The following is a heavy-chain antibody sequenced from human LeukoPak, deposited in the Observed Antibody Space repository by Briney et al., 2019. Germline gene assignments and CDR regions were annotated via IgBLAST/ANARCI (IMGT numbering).Heavy chain of an antibody. V-gene: IGHV4-59*08. D-gene: IGHD6-6*01. Sequence: SESLSLTCTVSGGSISSYYWSWLRQPPGKGLEWIGYIYYSGSPNYNPSLKSRVTISVDTSKNQSSLKLSSVTAADTAVYYCARLYSSLIPLYWGQGTLVTVSS. CDR2: IYYSGSP. J-gene: IGHJ4*02. CDR1: GGSISSYY. CDR3: ARLYSSLIPLY.